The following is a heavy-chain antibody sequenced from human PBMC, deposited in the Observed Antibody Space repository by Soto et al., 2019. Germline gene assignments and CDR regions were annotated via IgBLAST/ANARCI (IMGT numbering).Heavy chain of an antibody. V-gene: IGHV4-61*01. Sequence: SETLSLTCTVSGDSVTSTSYYWSWVRQPPGKGLEWIGYSYYNGDTMYNPSLKSRVTISVDTSKNQFSLKLSSVTAADTAVYYCAREWLVLKRIKSPYYYGMDVWGQGTTVTVSS. D-gene: IGHD6-19*01. CDR2: SYYNGDT. J-gene: IGHJ6*02. CDR1: GDSVTSTSYY. CDR3: AREWLVLKRIKSPYYYGMDV.